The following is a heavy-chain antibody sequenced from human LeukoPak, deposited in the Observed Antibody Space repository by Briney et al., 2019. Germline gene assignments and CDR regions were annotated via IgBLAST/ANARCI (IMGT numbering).Heavy chain of an antibody. Sequence: SQTLSLTCTVSGGPISSGGYYWSWIRQPPGKGLEWIGYIYYTGSTNYNPSLKSRVTISVDTSKNQFSLKLSSVTAADTAGYYCARGDSNYWSFDYWGQGTLVTVSS. V-gene: IGHV4-61*08. CDR2: IYYTGST. CDR3: ARGDSNYWSFDY. CDR1: GGPISSGGYY. D-gene: IGHD4-11*01. J-gene: IGHJ4*02.